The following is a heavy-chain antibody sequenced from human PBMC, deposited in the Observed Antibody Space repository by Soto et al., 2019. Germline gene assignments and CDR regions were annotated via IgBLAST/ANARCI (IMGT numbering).Heavy chain of an antibody. Sequence: ASVKVSCKASGGTFSSYAISWVRQAPGQGLEWMGGIIPIFGTANYAQKFQGRVTITADESTSTAYMELSSLRSEDTAVYYCARSEDSNTWNDAVRGYCYYYYGMDVGGRGTTVPVS. CDR3: ARSEDSNTWNDAVRGYCYYYYGMDV. J-gene: IGHJ6*02. CDR2: IIPIFGTA. D-gene: IGHD1-1*01. CDR1: GGTFSSYA. V-gene: IGHV1-69*13.